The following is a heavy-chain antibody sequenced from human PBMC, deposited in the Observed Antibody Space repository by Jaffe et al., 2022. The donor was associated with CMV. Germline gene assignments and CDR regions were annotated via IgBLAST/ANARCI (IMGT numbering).Heavy chain of an antibody. CDR1: GFTFSSYA. D-gene: IGHD2-2*01. Sequence: EVQLVESGGGLVQPGGSLRLSCAASGFTFSSYAMSWVRQAPGKGLEWVSAISGSGGSTYYADSVKGRFTISRDNSKNTLYLQMNSLRAEDTAVYYCAKDLILCSSTSCYGMGLSHENSTQDDNWFDPWGQGTLVTVSS. CDR3: AKDLILCSSTSCYGMGLSHENSTQDDNWFDP. CDR2: ISGSGGST. V-gene: IGHV3-23*04. J-gene: IGHJ5*02.